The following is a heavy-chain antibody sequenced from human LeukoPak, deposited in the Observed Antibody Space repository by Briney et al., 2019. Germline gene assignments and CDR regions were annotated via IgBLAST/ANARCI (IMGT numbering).Heavy chain of an antibody. V-gene: IGHV4-30-2*01. D-gene: IGHD3-22*01. CDR2: IYHSGST. Sequence: SQTLSLTCAVSGGSISSGGYSWSWIRQPPGKGLEWIGYIYHSGSTYYNPSLKSRVTISVDASKNQFSQKLSSVTAADTAVYYCARGGMSTYYDSGGYNSYWGQGTLVTVSS. J-gene: IGHJ4*02. CDR3: ARGGMSTYYDSGGYNSY. CDR1: GGSISSGGYS.